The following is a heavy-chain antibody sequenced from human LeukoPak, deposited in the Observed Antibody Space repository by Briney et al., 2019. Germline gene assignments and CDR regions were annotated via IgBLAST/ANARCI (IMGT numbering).Heavy chain of an antibody. CDR1: GYTFTDYY. J-gene: IGHJ4*02. D-gene: IGHD5-24*01. CDR2: INPNSGDT. Sequence: ASVKVSCKASGYTFTDYYMHWVRQAPGQGLEWMGWINPNSGDTNYAQKLQGRVTVTRDTSISTAYMELRSLRSDDTAMYYCARMEMATAIFDYWGQGTLVTVSS. V-gene: IGHV1-2*02. CDR3: ARMEMATAIFDY.